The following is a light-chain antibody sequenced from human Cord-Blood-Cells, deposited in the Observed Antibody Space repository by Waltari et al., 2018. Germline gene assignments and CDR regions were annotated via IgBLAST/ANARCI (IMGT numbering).Light chain of an antibody. V-gene: IGKV1-9*01. CDR2: AAS. J-gene: IGKJ1*01. CDR1: QGISSY. CDR3: QQLNSYLWT. Sequence: DIQLTQSPSFLSASVGDRVTITCRASQGISSYLAWYQQKPGKASKLLIYAASTLQSGVPSRFSGSGSGTEFTLTISSLQPEDFATYYCQQLNSYLWTFGQGTKVEIK.